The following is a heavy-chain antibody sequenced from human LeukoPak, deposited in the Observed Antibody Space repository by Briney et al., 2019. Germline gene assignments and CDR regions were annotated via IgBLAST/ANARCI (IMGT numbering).Heavy chain of an antibody. D-gene: IGHD2-2*01. CDR2: IYYSGST. J-gene: IGHJ4*02. CDR3: AREPRYCSSTSCYATSFDY. V-gene: IGHV4-34*01. Sequence: GSLRLSCAASGFTFSSYSMNWVRQAPGKGLEWIGSIYYSGSTNYNPSLKSRVTISVDTSKNQFSLKLSSVTAADTAVYYCAREPRYCSSTSCYATSFDYWGQGTLVTVSS. CDR1: GFTFSSYS.